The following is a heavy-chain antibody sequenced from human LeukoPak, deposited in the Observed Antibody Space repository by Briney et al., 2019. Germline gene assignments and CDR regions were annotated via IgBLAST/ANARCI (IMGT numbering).Heavy chain of an antibody. V-gene: IGHV3-23*01. CDR3: ARDRPNYYGSDGHYYRRDGDY. Sequence: GGSLRLSCAASGFTFSIYAMSWVRQAPGKGLQWVSSITSRGESTWYVGSVKGRFTITRDYSENTLYLQMHSLRAEDTAVYYCARDRPNYYGSDGHYYRRDGDYWGRGTLVSVSS. D-gene: IGHD3-22*01. J-gene: IGHJ4*02. CDR2: ITSRGEST. CDR1: GFTFSIYA.